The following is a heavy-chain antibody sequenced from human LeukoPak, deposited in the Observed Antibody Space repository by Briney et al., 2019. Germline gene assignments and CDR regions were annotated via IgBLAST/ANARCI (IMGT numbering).Heavy chain of an antibody. Sequence: SETLSLTCTVSGGSISSYYWSWIRQPPGKGLEWIGYVYYSGSTNYNPSLKSRVTISVDTSKNQFSLKLSSVTAVDTAVYYCARGVTAMIEYYFDYWGQGTLVTVSS. D-gene: IGHD3-22*01. CDR3: ARGVTAMIEYYFDY. V-gene: IGHV4-59*01. CDR2: VYYSGST. CDR1: GGSISSYY. J-gene: IGHJ4*02.